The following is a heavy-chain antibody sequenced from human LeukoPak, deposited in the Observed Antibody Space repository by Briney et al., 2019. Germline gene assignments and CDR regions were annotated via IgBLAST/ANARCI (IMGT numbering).Heavy chain of an antibody. D-gene: IGHD1-26*01. CDR1: GFTFSSYA. Sequence: GGSLILSCAASGFTFSSYAMSWVRQAPGKGLEWVSAISGSGGSTYYADSVKGRFTISRDNSKNTLYLQMNSLRAEDTAVYYCAKCLAGSGSPGDYWGQGTLVTVSS. V-gene: IGHV3-23*01. J-gene: IGHJ4*02. CDR2: ISGSGGST. CDR3: AKCLAGSGSPGDY.